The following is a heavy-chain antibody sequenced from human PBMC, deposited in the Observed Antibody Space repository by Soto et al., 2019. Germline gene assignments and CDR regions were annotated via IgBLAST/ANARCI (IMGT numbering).Heavy chain of an antibody. D-gene: IGHD2-2*01. J-gene: IGHJ5*02. CDR1: GGSISSGTYY. V-gene: IGHV4-31*03. Sequence: SETRSLTCTVSGGSISSGTYYWSWIRQHPGKGLEWIAYIYYSGSTYYNPSLKSRVSISVDTSKNQFSLKLTSVTAADTAVYYCATRCSSTSCYRPNWFDPWGQGTLVTAPQ. CDR2: IYYSGST. CDR3: ATRCSSTSCYRPNWFDP.